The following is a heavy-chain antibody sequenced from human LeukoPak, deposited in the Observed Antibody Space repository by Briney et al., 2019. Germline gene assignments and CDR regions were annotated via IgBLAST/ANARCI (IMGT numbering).Heavy chain of an antibody. CDR2: IIPIFGTA. D-gene: IGHD3-9*01. CDR1: GGTFSSYA. Sequence: SVKVSCKASGGTFSSYAISWGRQAPGQGLEWMGGIIPIFGTANYAQKFQGRVTITADESTNTAYMELSSLRSEDTAVYYCARHLYYDILTGYYYFDYWGQGTLVTVSS. CDR3: ARHLYYDILTGYYYFDY. V-gene: IGHV1-69*01. J-gene: IGHJ4*02.